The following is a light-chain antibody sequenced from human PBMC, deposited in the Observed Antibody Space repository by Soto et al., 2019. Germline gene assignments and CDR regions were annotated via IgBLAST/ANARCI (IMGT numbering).Light chain of an antibody. CDR1: QTLSNSF. V-gene: IGKV3-20*01. CDR3: QQYGTSEII. Sequence: EIVLTQSPGTLSLSPGERATLSCRASQTLSNSFIAWYQQKPGQAPRLLIDDTSSRATGVPDRYSASGSGTDFTLTISRLEPEDFAVFFCQQYGTSEIIFGQGTRLEI. J-gene: IGKJ5*01. CDR2: DTS.